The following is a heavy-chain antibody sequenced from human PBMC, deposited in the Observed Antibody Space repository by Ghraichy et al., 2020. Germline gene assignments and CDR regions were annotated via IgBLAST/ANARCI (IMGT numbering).Heavy chain of an antibody. J-gene: IGHJ4*02. V-gene: IGHV3-21*01. CDR1: GFTFSSYS. CDR2: ISSSSSYI. D-gene: IGHD3-22*01. CDR3: ARSSPEYYYDSSGYYWFFDPTPDAPFFDY. Sequence: GGSLRLSCAASGFTFSSYSMNWVRQAPGKGLEWVSSISSSSSYIYYADSVKGRFTISRDNAKNSLYLQMNSLRAEDTAVYYCARSSPEYYYDSSGYYWFFDPTPDAPFFDYWGQGTLVTVSS.